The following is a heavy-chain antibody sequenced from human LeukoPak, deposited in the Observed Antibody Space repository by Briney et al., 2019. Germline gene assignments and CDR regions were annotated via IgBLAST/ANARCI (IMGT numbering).Heavy chain of an antibody. V-gene: IGHV3-21*01. Sequence: PGGSLRLSCAASGFTFSNYNINWVRQAPGKGLEWVSSISSSSSYTYYADSVKGRFTLSRDNAKNSLYLQMHSLRAEDTAVYYCAKDGKDYYDSSGYYYSWHYFDYWGQGTLVTVSS. J-gene: IGHJ4*02. CDR2: ISSSSSYT. CDR1: GFTFSNYN. CDR3: AKDGKDYYDSSGYYYSWHYFDY. D-gene: IGHD3-22*01.